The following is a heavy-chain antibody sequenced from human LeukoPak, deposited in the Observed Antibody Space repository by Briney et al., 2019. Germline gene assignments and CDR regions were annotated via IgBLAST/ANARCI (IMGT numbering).Heavy chain of an antibody. Sequence: PGGSLRLSCAASKFTFSSYAMNWVRQAPGKGLEWVSGISASGGATYYADSVKGRFIISRDNSKSTVSLLMNSLTAEDTAIYYCAKDNYTCGDNGDPLDFWGQGTLVSVSS. CDR3: AKDNYTCGDNGDPLDF. CDR2: ISASGGAT. D-gene: IGHD4-17*01. CDR1: KFTFSSYA. V-gene: IGHV3-23*01. J-gene: IGHJ4*02.